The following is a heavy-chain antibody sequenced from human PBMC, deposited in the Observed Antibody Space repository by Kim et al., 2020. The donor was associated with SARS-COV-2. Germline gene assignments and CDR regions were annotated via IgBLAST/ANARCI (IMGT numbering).Heavy chain of an antibody. Sequence: GGSLRLSCVASGFTFTNYAMTWLRQAPGKGLEWVAGISISGETANYTDSVKGRFTISRDNSKDTVYLHLRRLRAEDTALYYCARDGYRGFDGIAEYFQVWGQGTQVTVSA. V-gene: IGHV3-23*01. CDR3: ARDGYRGFDGIAEYFQV. D-gene: IGHD5-18*01. CDR1: GFTFTNYA. J-gene: IGHJ1*01. CDR2: ISISGETA.